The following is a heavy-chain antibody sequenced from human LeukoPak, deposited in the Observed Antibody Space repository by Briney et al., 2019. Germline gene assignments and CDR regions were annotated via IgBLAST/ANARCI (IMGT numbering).Heavy chain of an antibody. J-gene: IGHJ4*02. CDR1: GFTFSSYN. CDR2: ISSSSDTM. CDR3: ARDQRYAFDY. Sequence: PGGSLRLSCAASGFTFSSYNMNWVRQAPGKGLEWVSYISSSSDTMYYADSLKGRFTISGDNAKNSLYLQMNSLRDEDTAVYYCARDQRYAFDYWGQGILVTVSS. V-gene: IGHV3-48*02. D-gene: IGHD3-9*01.